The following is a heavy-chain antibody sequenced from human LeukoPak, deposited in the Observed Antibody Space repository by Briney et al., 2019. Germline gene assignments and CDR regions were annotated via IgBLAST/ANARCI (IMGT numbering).Heavy chain of an antibody. D-gene: IGHD1-1*01. CDR1: GFTFGSYG. Sequence: GGSLRLSCAASGFTFGSYGMHWVRQAPGKGLEWVALIWHDGNNKYYADSVKGRFTISRDNAKNSLSLQMNNLSVDDTAVYYCVRARFTTFVYYWGQGTLVTVSS. V-gene: IGHV3-33*01. J-gene: IGHJ4*02. CDR2: IWHDGNNK. CDR3: VRARFTTFVYY.